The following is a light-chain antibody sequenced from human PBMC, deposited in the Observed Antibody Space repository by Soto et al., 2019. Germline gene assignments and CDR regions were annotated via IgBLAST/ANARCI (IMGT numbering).Light chain of an antibody. V-gene: IGLV2-11*01. CDR2: DVS. Sequence: SALTQPLSVSGSPGQSVTISFTGTSSDVGGYNYVSWYQQHPGKAPKLMIYDVSKRPSGVPDRFSGSNSGNTASLTISGLQAEDEADYYCCSYAGSYTFGVFGTGTKVTVL. CDR1: SSDVGGYNY. CDR3: CSYAGSYTFGV. J-gene: IGLJ1*01.